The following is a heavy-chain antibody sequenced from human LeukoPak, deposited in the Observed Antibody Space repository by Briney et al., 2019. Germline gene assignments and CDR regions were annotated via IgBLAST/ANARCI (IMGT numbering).Heavy chain of an antibody. CDR2: IYTRGST. D-gene: IGHD2-21*02. J-gene: IGHJ4*02. V-gene: IGHV4-4*07. Sequence: SETLSLTCTVSGGSISNYFWSWIRQPAGKGLEWVGRIYTRGSTNYNPSLKSRVTISVDTSKNQFSLKLGSVTAADTAVYYCAREEVYCGGDCYSYYFDHWGQGTLVTVSS. CDR3: AREEVYCGGDCYSYYFDH. CDR1: GGSISNYF.